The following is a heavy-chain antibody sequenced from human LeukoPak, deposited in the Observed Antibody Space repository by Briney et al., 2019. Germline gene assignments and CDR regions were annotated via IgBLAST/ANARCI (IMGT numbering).Heavy chain of an antibody. CDR2: IYYSGST. CDR3: ARFTLSGRLFDF. CDR1: GGSISSYY. D-gene: IGHD6-19*01. J-gene: IGHJ4*02. V-gene: IGHV4-59*01. Sequence: SETLSLTCTVSGGSISSYYWSWIRQPPGKGLEWIGYIYYSGSTNYNPSLKSRVTISLDTSKNQFSLKLSSVTAADTAVYYCARFTLSGRLFDFWGQGTLVTVSS.